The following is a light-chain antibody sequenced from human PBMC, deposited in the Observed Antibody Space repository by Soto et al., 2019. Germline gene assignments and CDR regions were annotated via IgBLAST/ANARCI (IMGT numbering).Light chain of an antibody. Sequence: DIQMTQSPSSLSASVGDRVTITCRASQSISKYLNWYQQKPGTAPKLLIYAASSLQSGVPSRFSGSGSGTDLTLTISSLQPEDFATYYCQQSYNTPALTFGGGTRVEI. CDR3: QQSYNTPALT. CDR2: AAS. J-gene: IGKJ4*01. V-gene: IGKV1-39*01. CDR1: QSISKY.